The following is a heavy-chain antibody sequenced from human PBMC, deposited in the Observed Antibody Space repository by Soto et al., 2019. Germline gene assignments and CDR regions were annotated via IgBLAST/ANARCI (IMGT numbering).Heavy chain of an antibody. CDR2: IRSKANSYAT. CDR3: TRPVGNLAGYYDFWSGPNWFDT. CDR1: GFTFSGSA. J-gene: IGHJ5*02. V-gene: IGHV3-73*01. Sequence: GGSLRLSCAASGFTFSGSAMHWVRQASGKGLEWVGRIRSKANSYATAYAASVKGRFTISRDDSKNTAYLQMSSLKTEDTAVYYCTRPVGNLAGYYDFWSGPNWFDTWVQGTLVTVSS. D-gene: IGHD3-3*01.